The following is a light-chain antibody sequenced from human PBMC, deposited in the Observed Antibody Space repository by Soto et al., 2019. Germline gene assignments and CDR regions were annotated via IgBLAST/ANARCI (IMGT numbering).Light chain of an antibody. CDR2: DVS. J-gene: IGLJ1*01. CDR1: SSDVGAYNY. V-gene: IGLV2-14*01. Sequence: QSALTQPASVSGSPGQSITISCTGTSSDVGAYNYVSWYQQHPGTAPKLLIYDVSHRPSGVSNRFSGSKSGSTASLTISALQAEDEADYYCSSYTTSSIYVFGSGTKLTVL. CDR3: SSYTTSSIYV.